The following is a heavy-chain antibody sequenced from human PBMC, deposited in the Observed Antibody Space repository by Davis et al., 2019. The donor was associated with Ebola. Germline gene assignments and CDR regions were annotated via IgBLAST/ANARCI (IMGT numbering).Heavy chain of an antibody. CDR2: INPSAGYT. CDR3: ARDGPDYYGLDV. CDR1: GYTFTSYY. J-gene: IGHJ6*02. V-gene: IGHV1-46*01. Sequence: ASVKVSCKASGYTFTSYYMHWVRQAPGQGLEWMGIINPSAGYTNYAQRFQGRVTITRDTSTSTVYLEVRRLKSDDTAVYYCARDGPDYYGLDVWGQGTAVTVAS.